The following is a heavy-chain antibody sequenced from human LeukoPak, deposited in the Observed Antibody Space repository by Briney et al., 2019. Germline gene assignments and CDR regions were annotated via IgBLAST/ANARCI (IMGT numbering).Heavy chain of an antibody. CDR1: GGSFSGYY. D-gene: IGHD2-15*01. CDR2: INHSGST. CDR3: ARVRVYCSGGSCYRPTTPYYYYYYMDV. Sequence: PSETLSLTCAVYGGSFSGYYWSWIRQPPGKGLEWIGEINHSGSTNYNPSLKSRVTISVDTSKNQFSLKLSSVTAADTAVYYCARVRVYCSGGSCYRPTTPYYYYYYMDVWGKGTTVTVSS. V-gene: IGHV4-34*01. J-gene: IGHJ6*03.